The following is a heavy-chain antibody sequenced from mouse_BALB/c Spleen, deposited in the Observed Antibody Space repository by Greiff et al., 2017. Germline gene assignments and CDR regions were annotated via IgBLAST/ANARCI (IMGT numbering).Heavy chain of an antibody. D-gene: IGHD2-1*01. Sequence: EVKVVESGGGLVKPGGSLKLSCAASGFTFSSYAMSWVRQTPEKRLEWVASISSGGSTYYPDSVKGRFTISRDNARNILYLQMSSLRSEDTAMYYCARGQPYGNYFFDYWGQGTTLTVSS. CDR1: GFTFSSYA. CDR3: ARGQPYGNYFFDY. J-gene: IGHJ2*01. CDR2: ISSGGST. V-gene: IGHV5-6-5*01.